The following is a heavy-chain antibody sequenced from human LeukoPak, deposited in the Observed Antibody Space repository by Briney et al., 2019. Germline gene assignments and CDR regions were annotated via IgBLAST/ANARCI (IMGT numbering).Heavy chain of an antibody. Sequence: SETLSLTCTVSGGSISSYYWSWLRQPPGKGLEWIGYIYYSGSTNYNPSLKSRVTISVDTSKNQFSLKLSSVTAADTAVYYCARAAPLNPIYYYYYMDVWGKGTTVTVSS. CDR2: IYYSGST. CDR1: GGSISSYY. CDR3: ARAAPLNPIYYYYYMDV. V-gene: IGHV4-59*01. J-gene: IGHJ6*03. D-gene: IGHD2-15*01.